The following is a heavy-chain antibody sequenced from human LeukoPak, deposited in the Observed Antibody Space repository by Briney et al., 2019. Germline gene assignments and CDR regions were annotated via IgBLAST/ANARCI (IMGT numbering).Heavy chain of an antibody. CDR3: ASLEWLRFIFDY. Sequence: GRSLRLSCAASGFTVSSNYMSWVRQAPGKGLEWVSVIYSGGSTYYADSVKGRFTISRDNSKNTLYLQMNSLRAEDTAVYYCASLEWLRFIFDYWGQGTLVTVSS. CDR1: GFTVSSNY. V-gene: IGHV3-53*01. J-gene: IGHJ4*02. CDR2: IYSGGST. D-gene: IGHD5-12*01.